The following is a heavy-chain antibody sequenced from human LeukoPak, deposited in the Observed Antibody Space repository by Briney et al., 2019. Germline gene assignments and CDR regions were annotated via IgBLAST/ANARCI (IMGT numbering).Heavy chain of an antibody. J-gene: IGHJ4*02. CDR2: IYYSGST. Sequence: PSETLSLTCTVSGGSISSNYWSWIRQPPGKGLEWIGYIYYSGSTNYNPSLKSRVTISVDTSKNQFSLKLSSVTAADTAMYYCARARGGLLVQGFDHWGQGSLVTVSS. D-gene: IGHD3-10*01. CDR3: ARARGGLLVQGFDH. V-gene: IGHV4-59*01. CDR1: GGSISSNY.